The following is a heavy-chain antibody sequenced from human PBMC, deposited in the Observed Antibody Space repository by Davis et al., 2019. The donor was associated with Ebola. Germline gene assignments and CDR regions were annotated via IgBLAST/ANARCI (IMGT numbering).Heavy chain of an antibody. D-gene: IGHD3-16*01. Sequence: ASVKVSCKASGYTFTGYYMHWVRQAPGQGLEWMGRINPNSGGTNYAQKFQGRVTMTRDKSISTAYMELKSLTSDDTAVYYCARDLQGLRREDYWGQGTLVTVSS. CDR1: GYTFTGYY. CDR2: INPNSGGT. J-gene: IGHJ4*02. CDR3: ARDLQGLRREDY. V-gene: IGHV1-2*06.